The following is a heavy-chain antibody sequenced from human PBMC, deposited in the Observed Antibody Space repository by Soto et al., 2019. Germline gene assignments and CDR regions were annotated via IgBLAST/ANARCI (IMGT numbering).Heavy chain of an antibody. J-gene: IGHJ5*02. CDR3: ARERGSNSLHPSYNWFDT. D-gene: IGHD6-13*01. CDR1: GYIFTDYH. Sequence: QVQLVQSGAEVKKPGASVKVSCKASGYIFTDYHIHWVRQAPGQGLEFMGWINTDNGGAGSAQQFQGRVTVTRDTCITTVYLELSNLRSADTSVCFCARERGSNSLHPSYNWFDTWGQGTLITVSS. V-gene: IGHV1-2*02. CDR2: INTDNGGA.